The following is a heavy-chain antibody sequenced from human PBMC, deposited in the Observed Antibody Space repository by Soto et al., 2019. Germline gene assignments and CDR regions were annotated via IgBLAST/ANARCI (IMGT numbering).Heavy chain of an antibody. CDR1: GFTFTNAW. V-gene: IGHV3-15*07. J-gene: IGHJ4*02. CDR3: VKGSGWS. D-gene: IGHD6-19*01. CDR2: VKSKTDGGTT. Sequence: PGGSLRLSCAASGFTFTNAWMNWVRQAPGKGLEWVGRVKSKTDGGTTDYAAPVKGRFTISRDDSKNTLYLQMNGLKTDDTAVYYGVKGSGWSWGQGTLVTVSS.